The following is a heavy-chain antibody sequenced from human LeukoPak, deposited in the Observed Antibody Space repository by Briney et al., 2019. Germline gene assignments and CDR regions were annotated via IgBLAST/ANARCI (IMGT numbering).Heavy chain of an antibody. CDR3: ARSLTNNFWSGYFIDY. J-gene: IGHJ4*02. CDR1: GFTFSSYS. CDR2: ISSSSSYI. Sequence: PGGSLRLSYATSGFTFSSYSMNWVRQAPGKGLEWVSSISSSSSYIYYADSVKGRFTISRDNAKNSLYLQMNSLRAEDTAVYYCARSLTNNFWSGYFIDYWGQGTLVTVSS. V-gene: IGHV3-21*01. D-gene: IGHD3-3*01.